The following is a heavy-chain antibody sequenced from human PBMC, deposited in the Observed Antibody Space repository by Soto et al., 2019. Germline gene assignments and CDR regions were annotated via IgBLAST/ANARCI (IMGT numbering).Heavy chain of an antibody. CDR1: GFTFSSYA. V-gene: IGHV3-30-3*01. CDR3: AREAAADSSGGTPIDTFDY. J-gene: IGHJ4*02. Sequence: GGSLRLSCAASGFTFSSYAMHWVRQAPGKGLEWVAVISYDGSNKYYADSVKGRFTISRDNSKNTLYLQMNSLRAEDTAVYYCAREAAADSSGGTPIDTFDYWGQGTLVTVSS. CDR2: ISYDGSNK. D-gene: IGHD6-19*01.